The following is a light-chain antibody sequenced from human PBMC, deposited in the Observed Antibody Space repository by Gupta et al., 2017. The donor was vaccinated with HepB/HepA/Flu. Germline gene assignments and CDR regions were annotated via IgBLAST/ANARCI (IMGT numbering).Light chain of an antibody. CDR3: AAWDDSLSGVV. CDR1: SSNIGSNT. J-gene: IGLJ2*01. Sequence: QSVLTQPPSESGTPGQRVTISCSGSSSNIGSNTVSWYQQLPGTAPKLLIYNNNQRLSGVPDRFSGSKSGTSASLAISGLQSEDEADYYCAAWDDSLSGVVFGGGTKLTVL. V-gene: IGLV1-44*01. CDR2: NNN.